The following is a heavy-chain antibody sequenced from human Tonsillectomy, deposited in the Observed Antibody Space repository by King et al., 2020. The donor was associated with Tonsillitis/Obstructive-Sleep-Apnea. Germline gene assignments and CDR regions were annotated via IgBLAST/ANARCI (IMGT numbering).Heavy chain of an antibody. CDR1: GGTFSSYA. D-gene: IGHD2-15*01. CDR2: IIPIFGTV. J-gene: IGHJ4*02. V-gene: IGHV1-69*01. CDR3: ARAALPYCSGGSCYSHFDY. Sequence: QLVKSGAEVKKPGSTVKVSCKASGGTFSSYAISWVRQAPGQGLEWMGGIIPIFGTVNYAQKFQGRVTITADESTSTAYMELSSLRSEDTAVYYCARAALPYCSGGSCYSHFDYWGQGTLVTVSS.